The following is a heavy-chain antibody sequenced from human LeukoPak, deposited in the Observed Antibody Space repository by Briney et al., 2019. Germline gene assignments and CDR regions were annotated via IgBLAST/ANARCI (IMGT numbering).Heavy chain of an antibody. V-gene: IGHV3-7*01. CDR3: AREWQGGIAAAGTRIEGDY. Sequence: GGSLRLSCAVSGFSVSGYWMTWVRQAPGKGLEWVANIKQDGSEKNYVDSVKGRFTISRDNAENSLFPQMNSLRVEDTAVYYCAREWQGGIAAAGTRIEGDYWGQGTLVAVSS. CDR1: GFSVSGYW. D-gene: IGHD6-13*01. J-gene: IGHJ4*02. CDR2: IKQDGSEK.